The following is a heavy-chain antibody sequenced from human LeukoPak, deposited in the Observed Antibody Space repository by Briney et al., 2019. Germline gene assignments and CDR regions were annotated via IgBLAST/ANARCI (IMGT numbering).Heavy chain of an antibody. CDR3: ARDRRDYDILTGYLYYFDY. CDR1: GFTFSSYS. V-gene: IGHV3-21*01. D-gene: IGHD3-9*01. CDR2: MSSSSSYI. J-gene: IGHJ4*02. Sequence: PGGSLRLSCAASGFTFSSYSMNWVRQAPGKGLEWVSSMSSSSSYIYYADSVKGRFTISRDNAKNSLYLQMNSLRAEDTAVYYCARDRRDYDILTGYLYYFDYWGQGTLVTVSS.